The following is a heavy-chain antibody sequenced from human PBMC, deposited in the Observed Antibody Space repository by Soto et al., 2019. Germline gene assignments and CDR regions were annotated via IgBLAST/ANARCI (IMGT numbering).Heavy chain of an antibody. J-gene: IGHJ4*02. CDR1: GFTFGSYA. Sequence: GGSLRLSCAASGFTFGSYAMHWVRQAPGKGLEWVAVISYDGSNKYYADSVKGRFTISRDNSKNTPYLQMNSLRAEDTAVYYCARPLRSHSSSTPYFDYWGQGTLVTVSS. V-gene: IGHV3-30-3*01. CDR2: ISYDGSNK. CDR3: ARPLRSHSSSTPYFDY. D-gene: IGHD6-6*01.